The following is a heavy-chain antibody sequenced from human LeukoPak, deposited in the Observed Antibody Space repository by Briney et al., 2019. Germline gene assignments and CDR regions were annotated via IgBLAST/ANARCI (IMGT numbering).Heavy chain of an antibody. CDR2: ISGSGGRT. CDR3: AKKSIMGDSSTWYYFDY. D-gene: IGHD6-13*01. V-gene: IGHV3-23*01. Sequence: GGSLRLSCAASGFTFNDHYMTWIRQAPGEGLEWVSGISGSGGRTYYADSVKGRLTISRDNSKNTLYLQMNSLSAEDTAVYYCAKKSIMGDSSTWYYFDYWGQGTLVTVSS. J-gene: IGHJ4*02. CDR1: GFTFNDHY.